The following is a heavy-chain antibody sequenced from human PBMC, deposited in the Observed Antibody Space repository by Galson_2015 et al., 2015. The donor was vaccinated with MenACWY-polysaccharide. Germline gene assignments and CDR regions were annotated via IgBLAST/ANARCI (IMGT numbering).Heavy chain of an antibody. CDR2: VGFDGSTI. CDR1: GFSFSRYG. D-gene: IGHD6-19*01. V-gene: IGHV3-33*01. J-gene: IGHJ4*02. Sequence: SLRLSCAASGFSFSRYGMHWVRQAPGKGLEWVSVVGFDGSTIYYAESVKGRFTISRDNSKSTLYLQMNSLRAEDTAVYCCARDPYTRGCSVVDYWGQGTLVTVSS. CDR3: ARDPYTRGCSVVDY.